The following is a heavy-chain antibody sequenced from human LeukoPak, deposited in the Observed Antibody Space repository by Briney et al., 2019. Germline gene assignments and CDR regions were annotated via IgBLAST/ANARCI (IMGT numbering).Heavy chain of an antibody. D-gene: IGHD3-10*01. CDR3: ARLPHSGISSLVY. Sequence: GGSLRLSCTASGFPFGDYAMSWVRQAPGKGLEWVGFIRSKTYGETTAYAASVKGRFTVSRDDSKSIAYLQMNSLKTEDTAVYYCARLPHSGISSLVYWGQGTLVTVSS. V-gene: IGHV3-49*04. CDR1: GFPFGDYA. J-gene: IGHJ4*02. CDR2: IRSKTYGETT.